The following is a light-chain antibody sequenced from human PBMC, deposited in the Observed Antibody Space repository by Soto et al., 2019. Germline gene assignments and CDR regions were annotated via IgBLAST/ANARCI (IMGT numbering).Light chain of an antibody. CDR3: QTYDSLIGSEV. Sequence: QSVLTQPPSVSGAPGQRVTISCTGSSSNIGAGYAVQWYQQLPGTAPKLLMFHNNNRPSGVPDRFSGSKSGTSASLVITGLQPEDEADYYCQTYDSLIGSEVFGGGAKLTVL. CDR1: SSNIGAGYA. CDR2: HNN. J-gene: IGLJ2*01. V-gene: IGLV1-40*01.